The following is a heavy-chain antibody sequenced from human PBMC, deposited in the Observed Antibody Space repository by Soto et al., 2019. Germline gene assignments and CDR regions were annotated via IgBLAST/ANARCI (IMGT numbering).Heavy chain of an antibody. Sequence: ASVKVSCKASGYTFTGYYMHWVRQAPGQGLEWMGWINPNSGGTNYAQKFQGWVTMTRDTSISTAYMELSRLRSDDTAGYYCARGPYYDFWSGHTGRAFNIWGQGTMVTVSS. CDR3: ARGPYYDFWSGHTGRAFNI. CDR2: INPNSGGT. J-gene: IGHJ3*02. CDR1: GYTFTGYY. V-gene: IGHV1-2*04. D-gene: IGHD3-3*01.